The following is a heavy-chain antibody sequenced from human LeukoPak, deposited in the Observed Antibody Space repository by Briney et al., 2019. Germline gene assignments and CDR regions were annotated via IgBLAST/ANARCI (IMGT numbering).Heavy chain of an antibody. V-gene: IGHV3-7*01. Sequence: PGGSLRLSCAASGFTCSSYWMSWVRQAPGKGLEWVANIKQDGSEKYYVDSVKGRFTISRDNAKNSLYLQMNSLRAEDTAVYYCARDFLHGVLDYWGQGTLVTVSS. D-gene: IGHD1-1*01. CDR2: IKQDGSEK. CDR3: ARDFLHGVLDY. CDR1: GFTCSSYW. J-gene: IGHJ4*02.